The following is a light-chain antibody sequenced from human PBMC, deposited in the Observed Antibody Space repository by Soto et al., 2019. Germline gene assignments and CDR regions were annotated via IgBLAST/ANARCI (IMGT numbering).Light chain of an antibody. CDR2: EVS. V-gene: IGLV2-14*01. CDR1: SSDVGGFHF. CDR3: TSYTSLNTVV. J-gene: IGLJ2*01. Sequence: QSVLTQPASVSGSPGQSITISCTGTSSDVGGFHFVSWYQQLPGKAPKLMIYEVSNRPSGVSDRFSGSKSGNTASLTISGLQAEDEADYYCTSYTSLNTVVFGGGTKLTVL.